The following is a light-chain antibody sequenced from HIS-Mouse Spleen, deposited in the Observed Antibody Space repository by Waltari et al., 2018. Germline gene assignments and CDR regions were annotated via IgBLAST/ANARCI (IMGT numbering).Light chain of an antibody. CDR3: QQYNNWPPLT. CDR2: GAS. Sequence: EIVMTQSPATLSVSPGERATLSCRASQSVSSNLAWYQQQPGQAPRLPIYGASTRATGIPARFSGSGSGTEFTLTISSMQSEDFAVYYCQQYNNWPPLTFGGWTKVEIK. J-gene: IGKJ4*01. V-gene: IGKV3-15*01. CDR1: QSVSSN.